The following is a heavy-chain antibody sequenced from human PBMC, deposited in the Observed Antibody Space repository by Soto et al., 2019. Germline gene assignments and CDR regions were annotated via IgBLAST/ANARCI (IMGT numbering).Heavy chain of an antibody. Sequence: KTSETLSLTCAVSGGSISSGGYSWSWIRQPPGKGLEWIGYIYHSGSTYYNPSLKSRVTISVDRSKNQFSLKLSSVTAADTAVYYCARDRASREVSHGFDPWGQGTLVTVSS. CDR3: ARDRASREVSHGFDP. CDR2: IYHSGST. D-gene: IGHD3-10*01. V-gene: IGHV4-30-2*01. CDR1: GGSISSGGYS. J-gene: IGHJ5*02.